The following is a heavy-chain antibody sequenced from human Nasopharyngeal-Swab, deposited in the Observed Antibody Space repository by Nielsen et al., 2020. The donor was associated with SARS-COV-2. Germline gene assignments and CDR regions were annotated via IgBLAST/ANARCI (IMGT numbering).Heavy chain of an antibody. Sequence: QVSCKGSGYSFTSYWIGWVRQMPGKGLEWMGIIYPGDSDTRYSPSFQGQVTISADKSISTAYLQWSSLKASDTAMYYCARLVSTTVTTTYFDYWGQGTLVTVSS. D-gene: IGHD4-17*01. CDR3: ARLVSTTVTTTYFDY. J-gene: IGHJ4*02. CDR1: GYSFTSYW. CDR2: IYPGDSDT. V-gene: IGHV5-51*01.